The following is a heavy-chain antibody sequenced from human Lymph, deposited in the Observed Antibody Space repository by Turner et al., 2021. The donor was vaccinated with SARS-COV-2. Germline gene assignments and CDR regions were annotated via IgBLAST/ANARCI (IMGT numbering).Heavy chain of an antibody. D-gene: IGHD3-10*01. V-gene: IGHV3-30*18. J-gene: IGHJ6*02. CDR3: AKDLSAGDYYYYYGMDV. CDR2: ISYDGNNE. CDR1: GFPFSGYG. Sequence: QVQLVASGGGVVQPGRSLSLSCSASGFPFSGYGMHWVRQAPGKGLEWVAVISYDGNNEHCADSVKGRFTISRDNSKNTLYLQMNRLRPDDTAVYYCAKDLSAGDYYYYYGMDVWGQGTTVTVSS.